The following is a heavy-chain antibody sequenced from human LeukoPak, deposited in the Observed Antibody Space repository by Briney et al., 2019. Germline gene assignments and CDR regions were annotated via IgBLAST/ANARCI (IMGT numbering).Heavy chain of an antibody. Sequence: QPGGSLRLSCAASGFTFSSYAKTWVRQAPGKGLEWVSDISVSGGNTYYADSVQGRFIISRDNSKNTLNLQMNSLRVEDTAVYYCAKGASGSYHTPYDYWGQGSLVTVSS. CDR2: ISVSGGNT. CDR3: AKGASGSYHTPYDY. V-gene: IGHV3-23*01. D-gene: IGHD1-26*01. CDR1: GFTFSSYA. J-gene: IGHJ4*02.